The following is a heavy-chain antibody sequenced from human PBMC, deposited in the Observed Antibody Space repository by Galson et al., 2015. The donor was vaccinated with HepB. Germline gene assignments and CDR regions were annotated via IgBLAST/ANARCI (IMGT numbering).Heavy chain of an antibody. CDR3: ARHGSTGTSRQGFDY. Sequence: SVKVSCKASGYTFASFHISWLRQAPGHGLEWMGWISGYNGKTNYAQKFQGRVTMTTDTSTSRAYMELRSLRSDDTAVYYCARHGSTGTSRQGFDYWGQGTLVTVSS. CDR1: GYTFASFH. D-gene: IGHD1-1*01. CDR2: ISGYNGKT. J-gene: IGHJ4*02. V-gene: IGHV1-18*01.